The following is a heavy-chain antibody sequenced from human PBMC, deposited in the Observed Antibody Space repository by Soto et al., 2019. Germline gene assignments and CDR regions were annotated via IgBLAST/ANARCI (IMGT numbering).Heavy chain of an antibody. CDR2: ISWNSGSI. Sequence: GGSLRLSCAASGFTFDDYAMHWVRQAPGKGLEWVSGISWNSGSIGYADSVKGRFTISRDNAKNSLYLQMNSLRAEDTALYYCAKDRGDFMYWGQGTLVTVSS. J-gene: IGHJ4*02. CDR3: AKDRGDFMY. CDR1: GFTFDDYA. D-gene: IGHD3-3*01. V-gene: IGHV3-9*01.